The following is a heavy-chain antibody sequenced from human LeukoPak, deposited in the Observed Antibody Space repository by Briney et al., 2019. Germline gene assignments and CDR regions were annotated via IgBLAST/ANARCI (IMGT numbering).Heavy chain of an antibody. V-gene: IGHV4-4*07. CDR2: VSTSGSA. CDR1: GGSISDHS. D-gene: IGHD3-3*01. Sequence: SSETLSLTCSVSGGSISDHSWNWIRQPAGKGLEWIGRVSTSGSAKYNPSLQSRVTMSVDTSKNQFSLKLSSVTVADTAVYYCAGEEGREGFLEWLSPFDYWGQGTLVTVSS. J-gene: IGHJ4*02. CDR3: AGEEGREGFLEWLSPFDY.